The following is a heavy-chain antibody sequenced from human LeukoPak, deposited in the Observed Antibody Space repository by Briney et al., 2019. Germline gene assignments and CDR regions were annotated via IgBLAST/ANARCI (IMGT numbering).Heavy chain of an antibody. J-gene: IGHJ4*02. CDR2: IGGGDDIT. D-gene: IGHD2-2*01. Sequence: LSGGSLRLSCTTSGFTFGKYIMTGVRQAPGNGLEWVSSIGGGDDITFYADSVKGRFRISRDDSKNTVFLQISSLRVEDTARYYCDKWGGTETIGTIGYGPLDHWGQGTQVTVSS. CDR1: GFTFGKYI. CDR3: DKWGGTETIGTIGYGPLDH. V-gene: IGHV3-23*01.